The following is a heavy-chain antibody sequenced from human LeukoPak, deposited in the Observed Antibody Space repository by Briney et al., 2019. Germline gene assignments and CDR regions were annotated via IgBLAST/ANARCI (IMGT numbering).Heavy chain of an antibody. CDR3: ARRDYYDSSGYPHWYFDL. Sequence: GESLKISCKGSGYSFTSYWIGWVRQMPGKGLEWMGIIYPGDSDTRYSPSFQGKVTISADKSISTAYLQWSSLKASDTAMYYCARRDYYDSSGYPHWYFDLWGRGTLVTVPS. D-gene: IGHD3-22*01. J-gene: IGHJ2*01. CDR2: IYPGDSDT. CDR1: GYSFTSYW. V-gene: IGHV5-51*01.